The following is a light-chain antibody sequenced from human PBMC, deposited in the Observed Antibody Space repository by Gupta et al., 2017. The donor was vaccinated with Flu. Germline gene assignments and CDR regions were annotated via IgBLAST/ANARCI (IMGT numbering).Light chain of an antibody. CDR2: RNN. CDR1: SSNIGSNY. J-gene: IGLJ3*02. CDR3: AAWDDSFWV. Sequence: GTRVTISCSGSSSNIGSNYVYWYQQLPGTAPKLLIYRNNQRPSGVPDRFSGSKSGTSASLAISGLRSEDEADYYCAAWDDSFWVFGGGTKLTVL. V-gene: IGLV1-47*01.